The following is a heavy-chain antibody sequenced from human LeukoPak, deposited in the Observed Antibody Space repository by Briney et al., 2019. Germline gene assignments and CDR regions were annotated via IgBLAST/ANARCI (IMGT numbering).Heavy chain of an antibody. CDR2: ISYDGSNK. CDR3: AREPTGYYDSSGTFDY. D-gene: IGHD3-22*01. V-gene: IGHV3-30-3*01. CDR1: GFTFSSYA. Sequence: GGSLRLSCAASGFTFSSYAVHWVRQAPGKGLEWVAVISYDGSNKYYADSVKGRFTISRDNSKNTLYLQMNSLRAEDTAVYYCAREPTGYYDSSGTFDYWGQGTLVTVSS. J-gene: IGHJ4*02.